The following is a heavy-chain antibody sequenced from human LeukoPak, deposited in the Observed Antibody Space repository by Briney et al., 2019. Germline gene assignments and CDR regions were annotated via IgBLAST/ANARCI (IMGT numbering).Heavy chain of an antibody. V-gene: IGHV4-61*02. CDR2: IWTDGAP. CDR1: GGSISSGNYY. Sequence: SETLSLTCTVSGGSISSGNYYWNWIRLPAGKGLEWIGRIWTDGAPTYRPSLKSRVTISVDTSKNQFSLRLSSVTAADTAVYYCARQGGYSSSPDYWGQGTLVTVSS. CDR3: ARQGGYSSSPDY. D-gene: IGHD6-13*01. J-gene: IGHJ4*02.